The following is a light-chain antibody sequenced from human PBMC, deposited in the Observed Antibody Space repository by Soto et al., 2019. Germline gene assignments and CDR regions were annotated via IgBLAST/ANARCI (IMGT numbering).Light chain of an antibody. CDR2: GAS. CDR3: QQLQRTPFT. J-gene: IGKJ3*01. CDR1: QDVSRY. V-gene: IGKV1-9*01. Sequence: QLTQSTSSLSASVGDRVTITCRASQDVSRYLAWYQQKAGKAPKLLIYGASTLQSGVPSRFSGFGSGTEFTLTISSLQTADFATYHCQQLQRTPFTFGPGTTVDV.